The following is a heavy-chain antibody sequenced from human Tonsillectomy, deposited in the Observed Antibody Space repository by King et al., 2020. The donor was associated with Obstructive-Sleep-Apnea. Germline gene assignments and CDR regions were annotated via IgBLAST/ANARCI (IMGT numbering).Heavy chain of an antibody. Sequence: VQLVESGGDLVKPGGSLRLSCAASGFNLSDYYMSWIRQAPGKGLEWVSYISSSGNSIYYSDSVKGRFTISRDNAKHSLYLQMSSLRADDRAVYYCAIGQCYVILTGYDYFDYWGQGTLVTVSP. CDR1: GFNLSDYY. D-gene: IGHD3-9*01. CDR3: AIGQCYVILTGYDYFDY. CDR2: ISSSGNSI. J-gene: IGHJ4*02. V-gene: IGHV3-11*01.